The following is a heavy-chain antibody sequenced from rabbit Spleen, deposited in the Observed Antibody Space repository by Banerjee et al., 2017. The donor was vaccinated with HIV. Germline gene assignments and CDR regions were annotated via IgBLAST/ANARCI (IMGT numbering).Heavy chain of an antibody. CDR3: ARNFDL. J-gene: IGHJ4*01. Sequence: QSLEESGGGLVQPEGSLTLTCKASGFTISSSYYMCWVRQAPGKGLEWIGCIYAGSGSAYYASWVKSRFTISKTSSTTVTLQMTSLTAADTATYFCARNFDLWGPGTLVTVS. V-gene: IGHV1S40*01. CDR2: IYAGSGSA. CDR1: GFTISSSYY.